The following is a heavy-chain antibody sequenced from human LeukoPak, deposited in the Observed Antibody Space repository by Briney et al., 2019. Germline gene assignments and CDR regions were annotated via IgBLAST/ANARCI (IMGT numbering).Heavy chain of an antibody. J-gene: IGHJ4*02. D-gene: IGHD6-19*01. CDR1: GFTFDDYT. CDR2: ISWNGGST. Sequence: PGGSLRLSCAASGFTFDDYTFHWVRQAPGKGLEWVSLISWNGGSTFYGDSVRGRFTISRDNSKNSLYLQMNSVRTEDTALYLCAREGSSSGFFDYWGQGTLVTVSS. CDR3: AREGSSSGFFDY. V-gene: IGHV3-43*01.